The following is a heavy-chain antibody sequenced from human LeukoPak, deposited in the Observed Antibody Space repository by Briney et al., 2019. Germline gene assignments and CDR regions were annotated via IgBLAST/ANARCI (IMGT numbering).Heavy chain of an antibody. Sequence: SETLSLTCTVSGGSISSYYWSWIRQPAGKGLEWIGRIYTSGSTNYNPSLKSRVTMSVDTSKNQFSLKLSSVTAADTAVYYCARDSSSSFWGPLGYYYMDVWGKGTTVTVSS. CDR3: ARDSSSSFWGPLGYYYMDV. CDR1: GGSISSYY. CDR2: IYTSGST. J-gene: IGHJ6*03. V-gene: IGHV4-4*07. D-gene: IGHD6-6*01.